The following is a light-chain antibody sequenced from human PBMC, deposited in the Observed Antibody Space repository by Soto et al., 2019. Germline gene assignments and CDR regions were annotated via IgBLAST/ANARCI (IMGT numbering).Light chain of an antibody. CDR2: AAS. CDR1: QGVNRW. CDR3: QQTNSFPRT. J-gene: IGKJ1*01. V-gene: IGKV1-12*01. Sequence: EIQMTQSASCVCASVGDRVNLXCRASQGVNRWLGWYQQKPGKAPKVLIYAASSLQSGGPSRFSGSGSGTDFTRTISSLQPEDFATYYGQQTNSFPRTFGQGTKVDIK.